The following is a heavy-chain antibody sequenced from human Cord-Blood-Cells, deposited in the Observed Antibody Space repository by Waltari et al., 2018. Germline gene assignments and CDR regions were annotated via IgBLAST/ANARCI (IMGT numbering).Heavy chain of an antibody. D-gene: IGHD3-10*01. CDR1: GGPFSSYS. CDR2: IIPILGIA. J-gene: IGHJ4*02. CDR3: ARSGSGSYYNLYY. Sequence: QVQLVQSGAAVKKPGSSVKVSCQASGGPFSSYSISWVRQAPGQGLEWMGGIIPILGIANYAQKFQGRVTITTDKSTSTAYMELSSLRSEDTAVYYCARSGSGSYYNLYYWGQGTLVTVSS. V-gene: IGHV1-69*10.